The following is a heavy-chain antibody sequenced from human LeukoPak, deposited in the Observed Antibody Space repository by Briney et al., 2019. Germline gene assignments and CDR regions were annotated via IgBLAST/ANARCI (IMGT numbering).Heavy chain of an antibody. Sequence: SETLSLTCTVSGGSISSSSYYWGWIRQPPGKGLEWIGSIYYSGSTYYNPSLKSRVTISVDTSKNQFSLKLSSVTAADTAVYYCARGLKQWLVLWYFDLWGRGTLVTVSS. CDR3: ARGLKQWLVLWYFDL. J-gene: IGHJ2*01. D-gene: IGHD6-19*01. CDR2: IYYSGST. CDR1: GGSISSSSYY. V-gene: IGHV4-39*07.